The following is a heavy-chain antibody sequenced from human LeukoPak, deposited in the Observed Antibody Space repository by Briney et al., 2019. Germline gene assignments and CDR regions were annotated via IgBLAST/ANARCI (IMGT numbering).Heavy chain of an antibody. Sequence: SETLSLTCSVSGGSISSYYWSWIRQPPGKGLEWIGYMYYSGSINYNPSPKSRVTISIDTSKKQFSLKLSSVTAADTAVYYCARDRATVGATAGIFDYWGQGTLVTVSS. J-gene: IGHJ4*02. V-gene: IGHV4-59*01. D-gene: IGHD1-26*01. CDR2: MYYSGSI. CDR1: GGSISSYY. CDR3: ARDRATVGATAGIFDY.